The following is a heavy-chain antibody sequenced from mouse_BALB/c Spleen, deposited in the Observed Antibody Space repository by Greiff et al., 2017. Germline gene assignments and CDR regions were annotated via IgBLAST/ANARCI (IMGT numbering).Heavy chain of an antibody. D-gene: IGHD1-2*01. V-gene: IGHV1S22*01. CDR3: ARSITTDYFDY. CDR2: IYAGSGST. CDR1: GYTFTSYW. J-gene: IGHJ2*01. Sequence: LQQPGSELVRPGASVKLSCKASGYTFTSYWMHWVKQRHGQGLEWIGNIYAGSGSTNYDEKFKSKGTLTVDTSSSTAYMHLSSLTSEDSAVYYCARSITTDYFDYWGQGTTLTVSS.